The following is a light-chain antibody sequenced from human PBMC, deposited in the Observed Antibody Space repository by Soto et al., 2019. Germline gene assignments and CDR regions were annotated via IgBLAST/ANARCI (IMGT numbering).Light chain of an antibody. CDR3: SSYAGSSNLV. Sequence: QSALTQPPSASGSPGQSVTISCTGTSGDVGAYSSVSWYQQHPGKAPKLMISEVTKRPSGVPDRFSGYKSANTASLTVSGLQPEDEADYYCSSYAGSSNLVFGGGTKLTVL. CDR2: EVT. CDR1: SGDVGAYSS. V-gene: IGLV2-8*01. J-gene: IGLJ2*01.